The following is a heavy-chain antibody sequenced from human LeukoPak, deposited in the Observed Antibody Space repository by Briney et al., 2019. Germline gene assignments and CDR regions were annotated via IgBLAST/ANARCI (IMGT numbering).Heavy chain of an antibody. CDR1: GFTFSSYG. V-gene: IGHV3-30*02. Sequence: GGSLRLSCAASGFTFSSYGMHWVRQAPGKGLKWVAYIRSDGSKEYHADSVKGRFIISRDNSKKILYLQMNSLRAEDTAMYYCAKEAGLFDVWGQGTMVTVSS. CDR3: AKEAGLFDV. J-gene: IGHJ3*01. CDR2: IRSDGSKE.